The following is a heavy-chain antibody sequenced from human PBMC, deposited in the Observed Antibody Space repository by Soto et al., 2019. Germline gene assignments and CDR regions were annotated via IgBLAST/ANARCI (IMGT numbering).Heavy chain of an antibody. Sequence: QVPLVQSGAEVKKPGSSVKVSCKASGGSLSNYGISWVRQAPGQGLEWMGAIIPVFCTPNYAQKFQDRVTITADESTTTVYMEVRSLTSEDTAVYYCARGDATKIVVTTYYAMDVWGQGTTVTVSS. CDR3: ARGDATKIVVTTYYAMDV. D-gene: IGHD3-22*01. CDR1: GGSLSNYG. CDR2: IIPVFCTP. J-gene: IGHJ6*02. V-gene: IGHV1-69*12.